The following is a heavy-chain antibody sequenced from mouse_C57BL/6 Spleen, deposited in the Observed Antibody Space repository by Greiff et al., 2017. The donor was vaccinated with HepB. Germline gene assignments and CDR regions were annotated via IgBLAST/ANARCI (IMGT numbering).Heavy chain of an antibody. J-gene: IGHJ3*01. CDR2: ISDGGSYT. Sequence: EVQRVESGGGLVKPGGSLKLSCAASGFTFSSYAMSWVRQTPEKRLEWVATISDGGSYTYYPDNVKGRFTISRDNAKNNLYLQMSHLKSEDTAMYYCSRAYYFVTWFAYWGQGTLVTVSA. V-gene: IGHV5-4*01. CDR1: GFTFSSYA. CDR3: SRAYYFVTWFAY. D-gene: IGHD1-1*01.